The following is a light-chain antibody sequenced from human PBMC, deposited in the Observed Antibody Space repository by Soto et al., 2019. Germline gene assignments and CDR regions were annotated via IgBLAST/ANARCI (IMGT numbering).Light chain of an antibody. Sequence: QSALTQPASVSGSPGQSITISCTGTSSDVGSYNLVSWYQQHPGKAPKLMIYEGSKRPSGVSNRFSGSKSGNTASLTISGLQAVGEADYYCCSYAGSCTPIYVFGTGTKLTVL. CDR2: EGS. CDR3: CSYAGSCTPIYV. CDR1: SSDVGSYNL. V-gene: IGLV2-23*01. J-gene: IGLJ1*01.